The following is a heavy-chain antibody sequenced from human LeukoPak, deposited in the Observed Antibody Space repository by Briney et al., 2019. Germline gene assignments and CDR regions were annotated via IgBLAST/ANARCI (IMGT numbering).Heavy chain of an antibody. CDR1: EFTFSSYA. CDR3: AKGDIVVVPAAITFTY. J-gene: IGHJ4*02. D-gene: IGHD2-2*01. CDR2: ISGSGGST. Sequence: GGSLRLSCAASEFTFSSYAMSWVRQAPGKGLEWVSAISGSGGSTYYADSVNGRFTISRDNSKNTLYLQMNSLGAEDTAVYYCAKGDIVVVPAAITFTYWGQGTLVTVSS. V-gene: IGHV3-23*01.